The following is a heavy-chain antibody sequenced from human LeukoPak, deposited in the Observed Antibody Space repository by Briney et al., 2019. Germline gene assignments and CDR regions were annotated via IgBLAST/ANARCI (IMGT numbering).Heavy chain of an antibody. CDR1: GYSFSNYW. D-gene: IGHD2-21*02. V-gene: IGHV5-51*01. J-gene: IGHJ4*02. CDR2: IYPGDSDT. CDR3: ARRAYCGGDCYVDY. Sequence: GESLKISCKGSGYSFSNYWIGWVRQMPGKGLEWMGIIYPGDSDTRYSPSFEGQVTISADKSISTAYLQWSSLKASDTAMYYCARRAYCGGDCYVDYWGQGTLVIVSS.